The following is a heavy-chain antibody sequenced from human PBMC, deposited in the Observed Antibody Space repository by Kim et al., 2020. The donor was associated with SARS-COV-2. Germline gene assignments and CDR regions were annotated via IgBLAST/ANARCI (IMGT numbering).Heavy chain of an antibody. J-gene: IGHJ4*02. Sequence: KGRFTISRDNSKNTLYLQMNSLRAEDTAVYYCARGSGSGWYSVWVWYFDYWGQGTLVTVSS. CDR3: ARGSGSGWYSVWVWYFDY. D-gene: IGHD6-19*01. V-gene: IGHV3-30*01.